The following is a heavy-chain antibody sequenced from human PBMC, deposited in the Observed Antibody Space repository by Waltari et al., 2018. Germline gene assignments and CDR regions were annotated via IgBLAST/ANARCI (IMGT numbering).Heavy chain of an antibody. CDR1: GFTFSSYE. CDR2: ISTSGSTI. CDR3: ARDGGYSYGYVDY. Sequence: EVQLVEFGGGLVQPGGSLRLSCAASGFTFSSYEMNWVRWTPGKGLEWVSYISTSGSTIYDTDSVKGRFTVSRDNAKNSLYLQMNSLRAEDTGVYYCARDGGYSYGYVDYWGQGTLVTVSS. D-gene: IGHD5-18*01. V-gene: IGHV3-48*03. J-gene: IGHJ4*02.